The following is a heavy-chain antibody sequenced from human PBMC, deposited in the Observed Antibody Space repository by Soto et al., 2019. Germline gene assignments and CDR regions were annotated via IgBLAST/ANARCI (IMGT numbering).Heavy chain of an antibody. D-gene: IGHD1-26*01. CDR2: IYYSGST. J-gene: IGHJ3*02. Sequence: SETLSLTCTVSGGSISSGGYYWSWIRQHPGKGLEWIGYIYYSGSTYYNPSLKSRVTISVDTSKNQFSLKLSSVTAADTAVYYCARIRGSYGSAFDIWGQGTMVTVSS. CDR3: ARIRGSYGSAFDI. V-gene: IGHV4-61*08. CDR1: GGSISSGGYY.